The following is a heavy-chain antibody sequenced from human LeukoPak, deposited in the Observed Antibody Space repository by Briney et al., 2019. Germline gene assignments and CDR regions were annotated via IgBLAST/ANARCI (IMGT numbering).Heavy chain of an antibody. J-gene: IGHJ4*02. V-gene: IGHV3-23*01. CDR2: ISGSGGDT. D-gene: IGHD6-19*01. CDR1: GFTFSSYP. CDR3: ATSSGWYPKYFDY. Sequence: PGGSLRLSCAASGFTFSSYPMSWVRRAPGQGLEWVSAISGSGGDTYYAHSVKGRFTISRDNSKNTLYLHMNSLRAEDTALFYCATSSGWYPKYFDYWGQGSLVTVSS.